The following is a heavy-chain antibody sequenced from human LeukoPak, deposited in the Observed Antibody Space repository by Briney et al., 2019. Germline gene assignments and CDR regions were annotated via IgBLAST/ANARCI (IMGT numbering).Heavy chain of an antibody. CDR2: ISYDGSNK. CDR3: AKVFYGDYNEGLDY. V-gene: IGHV3-30*18. J-gene: IGHJ4*02. CDR1: GFTFSSYG. D-gene: IGHD4-17*01. Sequence: GGSLRLSCAASGFTFSSYGMHWVRQAPGKGLEWVAVISYDGSNKYYADSVKGRFTISRDNSKNTLYLQMNSLRAEDTAVYYCAKVFYGDYNEGLDYWGQGTLVTVSS.